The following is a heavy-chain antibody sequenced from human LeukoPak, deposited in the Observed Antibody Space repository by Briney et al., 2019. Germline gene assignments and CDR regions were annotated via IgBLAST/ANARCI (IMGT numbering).Heavy chain of an antibody. J-gene: IGHJ6*02. CDR1: GYTLTELS. CDR3: ATPMVRGAPAYYYYGMDV. Sequence: ASVKVSCKVSGYTLTELSMHWVRQAPGKGLEWIGGFDPEDGETIYAQKLQGRVTMTEDTSTDTAYMELSSLRSEDTAVYYCATPMVRGAPAYYYYGMDVWGQGTTVTVSS. CDR2: FDPEDGET. V-gene: IGHV1-24*01. D-gene: IGHD3-10*01.